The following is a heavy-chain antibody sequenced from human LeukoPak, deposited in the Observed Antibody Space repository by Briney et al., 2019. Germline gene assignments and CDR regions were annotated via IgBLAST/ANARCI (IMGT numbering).Heavy chain of an antibody. D-gene: IGHD1-1*01. CDR1: DGSISSGGYY. V-gene: IGHV4-31*03. Sequence: SETLSLTCTVSDGSISSGGYYWSWIRQHPGKGLEWIGYIYYSGSTYYNPSLKSRVTISVDTSKNQFSLKLSSVTAADTAVYYCARDETGTFDYWGQGTLVTVPS. CDR3: ARDETGTFDY. J-gene: IGHJ4*02. CDR2: IYYSGST.